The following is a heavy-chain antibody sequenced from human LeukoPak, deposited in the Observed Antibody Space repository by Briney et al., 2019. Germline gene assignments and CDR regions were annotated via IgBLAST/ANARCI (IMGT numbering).Heavy chain of an antibody. J-gene: IGHJ3*02. CDR2: INPNSGGT. CDR1: GCTFTGYY. V-gene: IGHV1-2*04. CDR3: AREALTGTDAFDI. Sequence: GASVKVSCKASGCTFTGYYMHWVRQAPGQGLEWMGWINPNSGGTNYAQKFQGWVTMTRDTSISTAYMELSRLRSDDTAVYYCAREALTGTDAFDIWGQGTMVTVSS. D-gene: IGHD7-27*01.